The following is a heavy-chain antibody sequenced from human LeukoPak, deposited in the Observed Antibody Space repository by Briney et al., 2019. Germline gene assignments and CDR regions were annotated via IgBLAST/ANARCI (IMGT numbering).Heavy chain of an antibody. CDR1: GFTFSSYA. D-gene: IGHD6-6*01. J-gene: IGHJ4*02. CDR3: ARDYSSSSRYFAY. Sequence: GRSLRLSCAASGFTFSSYAMHWVRQAPGKGLEWVAVISYAGSNKYYADSVKGRFTISRDNSKNTLYLQMNSLRAEDTAVYYCARDYSSSSRYFAYWGQGTLVTVSS. CDR2: ISYAGSNK. V-gene: IGHV3-30*04.